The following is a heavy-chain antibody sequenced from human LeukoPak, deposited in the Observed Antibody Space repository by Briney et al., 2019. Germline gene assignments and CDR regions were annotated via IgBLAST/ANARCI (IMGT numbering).Heavy chain of an antibody. J-gene: IGHJ3*01. Sequence: GGSLRLSCGASGFTVSGNYMSWVRQAPGKGLEWVSIIYSGGSTYYADSVKGRFTISRHNSKNTLYLQMNSLRAEDTAVYYCAKRTVYSSGWDDAFDFWGQGTMVTVSS. V-gene: IGHV3-53*04. CDR3: AKRTVYSSGWDDAFDF. CDR1: GFTVSGNY. D-gene: IGHD6-19*01. CDR2: IYSGGST.